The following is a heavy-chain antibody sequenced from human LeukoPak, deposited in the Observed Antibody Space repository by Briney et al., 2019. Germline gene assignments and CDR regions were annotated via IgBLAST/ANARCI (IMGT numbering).Heavy chain of an antibody. J-gene: IGHJ5*02. D-gene: IGHD2-2*02. CDR3: ARGVVPSAINWFDP. CDR2: ISSSSSYI. V-gene: IGHV3-21*01. CDR1: GFTFSSYS. Sequence: GGSLRLSCAASGFTFSSYSMNWVRQAPGKGLEWVSSISSSSSYIYYADSVKGRFTISRDNAKNSLYLKMNSLRAEDTAVYYCARGVVPSAINWFDPWGQGTLVTVSS.